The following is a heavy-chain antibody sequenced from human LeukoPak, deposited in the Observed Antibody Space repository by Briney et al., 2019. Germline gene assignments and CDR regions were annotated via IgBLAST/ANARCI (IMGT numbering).Heavy chain of an antibody. J-gene: IGHJ3*02. CDR3: ARLPHSNAFDI. Sequence: GESLKISCKGSGYNFANYWIGWVRQMPGKGLEWMGIIYPGDSDTRYSPSFQGQVTISADNSISTAYLQWSSLKASDTAMYYCARLPHSNAFDIWGQGTMVTVSS. V-gene: IGHV5-51*01. CDR1: GYNFANYW. CDR2: IYPGDSDT.